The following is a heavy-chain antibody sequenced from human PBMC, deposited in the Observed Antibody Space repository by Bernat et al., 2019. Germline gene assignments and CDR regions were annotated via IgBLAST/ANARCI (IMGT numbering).Heavy chain of an antibody. CDR1: GFTFSNHG. J-gene: IGHJ3*02. D-gene: IGHD1-1*01. CDR2: IYTSGST. Sequence: GFTFSNHGIQWVRQAPGKGLEWVSVIYTSGSTYYADSVKGRFTISRDNSKNTLYLQMNSLRGEDTAIYYCARDTSGGGDAFDIWGQGTLVTVSS. CDR3: ARDTSGGGDAFDI. V-gene: IGHV3-66*03.